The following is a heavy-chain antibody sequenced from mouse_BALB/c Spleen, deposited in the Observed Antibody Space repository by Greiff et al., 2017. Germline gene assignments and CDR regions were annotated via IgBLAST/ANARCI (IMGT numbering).Heavy chain of an antibody. CDR2: IDPANGNT. D-gene: IGHD2-12*01. CDR3: ATPSYYKDAMDY. J-gene: IGHJ4*01. Sequence: VQLKESGAELVKPGASVKLSCTASGFNIKDTYMHWVKQRPEQGLEWIGRIDPANGNTKYDPKFQGKATITADTSSNTAYLQLSSLTSEDTAVYYCATPSYYKDAMDYWGQGTSVTVSS. V-gene: IGHV14-3*02. CDR1: GFNIKDTY.